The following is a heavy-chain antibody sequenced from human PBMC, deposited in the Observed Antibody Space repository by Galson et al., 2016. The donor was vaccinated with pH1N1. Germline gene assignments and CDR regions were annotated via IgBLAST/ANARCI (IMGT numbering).Heavy chain of an antibody. V-gene: IGHV3-33*07. CDR1: GFDFSSYG. CDR2: MWHDGSHE. J-gene: IGHJ6*03. D-gene: IGHD5-24*01. CDR3: AGRWVLIVQNYLDV. Sequence: SLRLSCAASGFDFSSYGMFWVRQAPRKGLEWVAAMWHDGSHEYYSDSVNGRFTISRDNSKNTLYLQMDRLTGEDTAVYYCAGRWVLIVQNYLDVWGRGTTVTVSS.